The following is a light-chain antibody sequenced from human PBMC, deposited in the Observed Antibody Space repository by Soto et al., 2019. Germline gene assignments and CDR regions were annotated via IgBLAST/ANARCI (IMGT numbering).Light chain of an antibody. CDR2: GNT. J-gene: IGLJ1*01. CDR1: SSNIGAGYA. Sequence: QSVLTQPPSVSGDPGQRVTISCTGSSSNIGAGYAVHWYQQLPGKAPKLLIYGNTNRPSGVPDRFSGSKSGTSAPLAITGLQAEDEADYYCQSYDSSLSASYVFGGGTKVTVL. CDR3: QSYDSSLSASYV. V-gene: IGLV1-40*01.